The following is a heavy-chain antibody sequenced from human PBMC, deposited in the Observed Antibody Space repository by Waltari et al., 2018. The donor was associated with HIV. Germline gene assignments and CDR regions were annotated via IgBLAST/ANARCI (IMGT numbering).Heavy chain of an antibody. CDR2: IYYSGTT. J-gene: IGHJ5*02. V-gene: IGHV4-39*01. D-gene: IGHD2-15*01. Sequence: QLQLQESGPGLVKPSVTLSLTCTVSGRSISSSSYYWGWIRLPPGKGREWIGSIYYSGTTYYNPALKSRVTISVDTSKNQFSLKLSSVTAADTAVYYCARQQYCSGGSCPYNWFDPWGQGTLVTVSS. CDR1: GRSISSSSYY. CDR3: ARQQYCSGGSCPYNWFDP.